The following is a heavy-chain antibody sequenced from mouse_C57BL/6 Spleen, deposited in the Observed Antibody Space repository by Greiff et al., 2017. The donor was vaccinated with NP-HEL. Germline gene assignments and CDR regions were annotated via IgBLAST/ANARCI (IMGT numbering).Heavy chain of an antibody. CDR3: TSCNYRYWYFDV. V-gene: IGHV6-6*01. J-gene: IGHJ1*03. D-gene: IGHD2-1*01. CDR1: GFTFSDAW. Sequence: EVNVVESGGGLVQPGGSMKLSCAASGFTFSDAWMDWVRQSPEQGLEWVAEISNKANNHATSYAESVKGRFTISRDESKRSVYLQMNSLRAEDTGVYYCTSCNYRYWYFDVWGTGTTVTVSS. CDR2: ISNKANNHAT.